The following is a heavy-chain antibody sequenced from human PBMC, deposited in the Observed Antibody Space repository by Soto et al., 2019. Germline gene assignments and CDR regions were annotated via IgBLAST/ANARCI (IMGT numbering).Heavy chain of an antibody. CDR2: ISYDGSNK. J-gene: IGHJ4*02. CDR3: ARDLRRYSGSYTPDY. V-gene: IGHV3-30*19. D-gene: IGHD1-26*01. Sequence: QVQLVESGGGVVQPGRSLRLSCAASGFTFSTYGMHWARQAPGKGLEWVAVISYDGSNKYYADSVKGRFTISRDNSKNTVYLQMNSLKAEDTAVYYCARDLRRYSGSYTPDYWGQGTLVTVSS. CDR1: GFTFSTYG.